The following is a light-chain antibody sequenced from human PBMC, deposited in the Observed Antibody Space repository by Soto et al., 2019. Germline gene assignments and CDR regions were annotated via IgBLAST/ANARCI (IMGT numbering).Light chain of an antibody. V-gene: IGKV1-5*03. CDR2: KAS. CDR1: QTIINW. Sequence: TLNKYVGDRVTITCRASQTIINWLAWYQPKPGKAPKLLIYKASTLEGEVPSRFSGSGSETEFTLTINSLQPDHSATYYFQPYSPYWWTFGQGTKVDVK. J-gene: IGKJ1*01. CDR3: QPYSPYWWT.